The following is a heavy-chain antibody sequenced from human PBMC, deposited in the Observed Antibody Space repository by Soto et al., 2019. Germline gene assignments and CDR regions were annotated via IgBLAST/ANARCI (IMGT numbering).Heavy chain of an antibody. V-gene: IGHV1-3*01. D-gene: IGHD4-17*01. Sequence: QVQLVQSGAEVKKPGASVKVSCKASGYIFTNYAIHWVRQAPGQRLEWMGWISGADGNTRYSPKFQGRLTISTDTSASTAYMELSSPRSEDTAVFYCARDRTTSSTRRFDYWGQGTLVTVSS. CDR1: GYIFTNYA. CDR2: ISGADGNT. J-gene: IGHJ4*02. CDR3: ARDRTTSSTRRFDY.